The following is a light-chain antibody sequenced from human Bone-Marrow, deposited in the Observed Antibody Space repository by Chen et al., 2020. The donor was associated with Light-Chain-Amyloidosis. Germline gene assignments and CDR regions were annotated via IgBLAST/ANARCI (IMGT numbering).Light chain of an antibody. Sequence: EIVLTQSPGTLSLSPGEGANLSCRASQTISSNYLTWYQQKFGQAPRLIIYGSSSRATGIPDRFTGSGSGTDLTLTINRLEPEDFAMYYCQQYGTSPLTFGGGTKVEIK. CDR2: GSS. J-gene: IGKJ4*01. CDR1: QTISSNY. V-gene: IGKV3-20*01. CDR3: QQYGTSPLT.